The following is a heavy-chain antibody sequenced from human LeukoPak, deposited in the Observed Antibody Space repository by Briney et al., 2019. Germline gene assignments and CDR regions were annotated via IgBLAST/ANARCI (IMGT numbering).Heavy chain of an antibody. D-gene: IGHD3-10*01. Sequence: GGSLRLSCAASGFTFSSNYMSWVRQAPGKGLEWVSVIYSGGSTYYADSVKGRFTISRDNSKNTLYLQMNSLRAEDTAVYYCARLWFGETKREDYWGQGTLVTVSS. V-gene: IGHV3-53*05. J-gene: IGHJ4*02. CDR3: ARLWFGETKREDY. CDR1: GFTFSSNY. CDR2: IYSGGST.